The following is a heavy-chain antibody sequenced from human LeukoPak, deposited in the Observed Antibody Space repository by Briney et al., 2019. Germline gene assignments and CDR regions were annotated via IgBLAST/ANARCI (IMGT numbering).Heavy chain of an antibody. J-gene: IGHJ4*02. CDR1: GVSISSSNSY. Sequence: PSETLSLTYTVSGVSISSSNSYWGWIRQPPGKGLEWIGRIYTSGSTTYNSSLKSRVTISLDTSKNHFSLRLSSVTAADTAVYYCARDREVGATGYYFDYWGQGTLVTVSS. CDR2: IYTSGST. D-gene: IGHD1-26*01. V-gene: IGHV4-39*02. CDR3: ARDREVGATGYYFDY.